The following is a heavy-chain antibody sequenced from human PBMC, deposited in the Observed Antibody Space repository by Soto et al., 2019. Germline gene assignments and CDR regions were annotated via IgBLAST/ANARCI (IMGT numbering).Heavy chain of an antibody. CDR3: ASPKGGAFDI. J-gene: IGHJ3*02. D-gene: IGHD3-16*01. CDR2: ISYKGGYM. V-gene: IGHV3-21*01. Sequence: GSLRLSCAAXGISFSSYTMHWVRQAPGKGLEWVSSISYKGGYMFYADSVKGRFTVSRDNAEKSLFLQMNSLRVEDTAVYYCASPKGGAFDIWGQGTMVTVSS. CDR1: GISFSSYT.